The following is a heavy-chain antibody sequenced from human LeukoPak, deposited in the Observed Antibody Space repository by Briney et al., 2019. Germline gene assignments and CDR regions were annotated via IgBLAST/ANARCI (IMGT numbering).Heavy chain of an antibody. J-gene: IGHJ5*02. CDR2: ISSSSSTI. D-gene: IGHD3-3*01. CDR3: ARDRQDTIFGVVSPWFDP. CDR1: GFTFSSYS. V-gene: IGHV3-48*04. Sequence: GGSLRLSCAASGFTFSSYSMNWVRQAQGKGLEWVSYISSSSSTIYYADSVKGRFTISRDNAKNSLYLQMNSLRAEDTAVYYCARDRQDTIFGVVSPWFDPWGQGTLVTVSS.